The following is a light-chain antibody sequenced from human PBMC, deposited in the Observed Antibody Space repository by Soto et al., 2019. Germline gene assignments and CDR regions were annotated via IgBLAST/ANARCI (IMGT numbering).Light chain of an antibody. CDR1: RSNIGAGYD. CDR3: AAWDDSLNGWV. V-gene: IGLV1-40*01. CDR2: GNN. J-gene: IGLJ3*02. Sequence: QSVLTQPPSVSGAPGQRVTISCAGSRSNIGAGYDVHWYQQLPGTAPKLLVSGNNNRPSGVPDRFSGSKSGTSASLAISGLQSEDEADYYCAAWDDSLNGWVFGGGTKLTVL.